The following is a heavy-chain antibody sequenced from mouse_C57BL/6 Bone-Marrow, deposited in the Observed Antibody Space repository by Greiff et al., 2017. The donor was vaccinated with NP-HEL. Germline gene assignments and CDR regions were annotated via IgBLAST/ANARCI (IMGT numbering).Heavy chain of an antibody. D-gene: IGHD2-5*01. CDR2: IDPSDSYT. V-gene: IGHV1-69*01. Sequence: QVKLQQPGAELVMPGASVKLSCKASGYTFTSYWMHWVKQRPGQGLEWIGEIDPSDSYTNYNQKFKGKSTLTVDKSSSTAYMQLSSLTSEDSAVYYCARRGSNSWFAYWGQGTLVTVSA. J-gene: IGHJ3*01. CDR1: GYTFTSYW. CDR3: ARRGSNSWFAY.